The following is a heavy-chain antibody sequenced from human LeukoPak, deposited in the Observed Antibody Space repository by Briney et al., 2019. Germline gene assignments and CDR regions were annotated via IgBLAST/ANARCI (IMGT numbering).Heavy chain of an antibody. Sequence: NPGGSLRLSCAASGFTFSDYYMSWIRQAPGKGLEWVSYISSSGSTIYYADSVKGRFTISRDNAKNSLYLQMNSLRAEDTALYYCAKGRYNWNYSSGYYYMDVWGKGTTVTVSS. CDR2: ISSSGSTI. V-gene: IGHV3-11*01. CDR1: GFTFSDYY. D-gene: IGHD1-7*01. CDR3: AKGRYNWNYSSGYYYMDV. J-gene: IGHJ6*03.